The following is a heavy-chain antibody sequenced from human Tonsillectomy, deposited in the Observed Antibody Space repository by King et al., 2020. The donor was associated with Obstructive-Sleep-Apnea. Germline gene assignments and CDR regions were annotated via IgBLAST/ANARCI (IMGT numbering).Heavy chain of an antibody. CDR2: IYSTGST. CDR3: AKGRRTTIFKVGSRYGLDV. J-gene: IGHJ6*02. V-gene: IGHV4-61*01. CDR1: GDSVNSGTYY. Sequence: QLQESGPGLVKPSETLSLACSVSGDSVNSGTYYWTWIRQAPGKGLEWIGYIYSTGSTNYNPSLKSRVAMSLDTSRNQFSLNLRPVTAADTATYYCAKGRRTTIFKVGSRYGLDVWGQGTTVIVSS. D-gene: IGHD1/OR15-1a*01.